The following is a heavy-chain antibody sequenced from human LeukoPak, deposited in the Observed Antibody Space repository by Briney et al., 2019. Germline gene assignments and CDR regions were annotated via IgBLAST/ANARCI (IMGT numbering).Heavy chain of an antibody. D-gene: IGHD1-1*01. V-gene: IGHV1-69*06. CDR2: IIPIFGTA. Sequence: SVKVSCKASGGTFSSYAISWVRQAPGQGLEWMGGIIPIFGTANYAQKFRGRVTITADKSTRTAYMELSSLRSEDTAVYYCTSGLSVRRSNNTPVDYWGQGTLVTVSS. CDR1: GGTFSSYA. J-gene: IGHJ4*02. CDR3: TSGLSVRRSNNTPVDY.